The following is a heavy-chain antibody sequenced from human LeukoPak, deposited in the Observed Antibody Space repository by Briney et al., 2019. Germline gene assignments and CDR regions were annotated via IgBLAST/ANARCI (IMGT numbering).Heavy chain of an antibody. CDR3: ASPGKYDNSPIDY. D-gene: IGHD1-1*01. Sequence: PSETLSLTCTVSGYSISSGYYWGWIRQPPGKGLEWIGSIYHSGSTYYNPSLKSRVTISVDTSKNQFSLKLSSVTATDAAVYYCASPGKYDNSPIDYWGPGTLVTVSS. CDR2: IYHSGST. V-gene: IGHV4-38-2*02. J-gene: IGHJ4*02. CDR1: GYSISSGYY.